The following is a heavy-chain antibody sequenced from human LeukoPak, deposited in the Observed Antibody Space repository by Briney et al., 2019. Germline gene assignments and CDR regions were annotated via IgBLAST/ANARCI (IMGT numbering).Heavy chain of an antibody. CDR2: ISWNSGSI. J-gene: IGHJ3*02. CDR3: AKGYNWNDVGSAFDI. Sequence: GGSLRLSCAASGFTFDDYAMHWVRQAPGKGLEWVSGISWNSGSIGYADSVKGRFTISRDNAKNSLYLQMNRLRAEDTALYYCAKGYNWNDVGSAFDIWGQGTMVTVSS. V-gene: IGHV3-9*01. CDR1: GFTFDDYA. D-gene: IGHD1-1*01.